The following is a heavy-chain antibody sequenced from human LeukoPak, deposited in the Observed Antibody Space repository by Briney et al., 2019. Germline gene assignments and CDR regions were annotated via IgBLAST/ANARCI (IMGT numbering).Heavy chain of an antibody. V-gene: IGHV3-21*01. J-gene: IGHJ5*02. D-gene: IGHD6-13*01. CDR2: ISSRSSSI. CDR1: GFTFSSYS. CDR3: ARGHSEGYFDWFDP. Sequence: GGSLSLSCAASGFTFSSYSMNWVRQAPGKGLEWVSSISSRSSSIYYADSVKGRFTISRDNAKNSLYLQMNSLRAEDTAVYYCARGHSEGYFDWFDPWGQGTLVTVSS.